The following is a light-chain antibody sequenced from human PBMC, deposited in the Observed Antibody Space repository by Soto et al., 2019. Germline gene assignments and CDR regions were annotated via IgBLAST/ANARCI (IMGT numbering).Light chain of an antibody. V-gene: IGLV2-14*03. J-gene: IGLJ2*01. CDR2: DVN. Sequence: QSALTQPASVSVSPGQSITLSCTGSSSDVGSSNYVSWYQQLPGKAPKLIIFDVNNRPSGVSDRFSGSKSDNTASLTISGLQADDDADYYCRSYDTLNTVIFGGGTKLTVL. CDR1: SSDVGSSNY. CDR3: RSYDTLNTVI.